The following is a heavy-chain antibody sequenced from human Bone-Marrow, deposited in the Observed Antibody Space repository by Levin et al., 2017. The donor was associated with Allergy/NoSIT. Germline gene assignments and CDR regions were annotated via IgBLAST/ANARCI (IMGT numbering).Heavy chain of an antibody. CDR1: GFSVTGNY. CDR2: IYDDVGT. D-gene: IGHD2-8*01. Sequence: RAGGSLRLSCAASGFSVTGNYMSWVRQAPGKGLEWVSLIYDDVGTFYADSVKGRFTISRDNSRDTLYLQMSSLRAEDTAVYYCARDGLVEGFDIWGQGTMVTVSS. CDR3: ARDGLVEGFDI. V-gene: IGHV3-66*02. J-gene: IGHJ3*02.